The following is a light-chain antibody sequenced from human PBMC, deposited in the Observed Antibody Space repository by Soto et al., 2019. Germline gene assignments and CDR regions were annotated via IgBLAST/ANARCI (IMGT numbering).Light chain of an antibody. V-gene: IGLV1-40*01. CDR2: GNS. CDR1: SSNIGAGYD. J-gene: IGLJ2*01. CDR3: QSYDSSLSV. Sequence: QLVLTQPPSVSGAPGQRVTISCTGSSSNIGAGYDVHWYQQLPGTAPKLLIYGNSNRPSVVPDRFSGSKSGTSASLAITGLQAEDEADYYCQSYDSSLSVFGGGTKLTVL.